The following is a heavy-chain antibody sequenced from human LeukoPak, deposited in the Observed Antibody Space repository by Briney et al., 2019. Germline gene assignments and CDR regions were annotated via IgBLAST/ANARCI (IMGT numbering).Heavy chain of an antibody. J-gene: IGHJ4*02. CDR1: GYTFTSYG. Sequence: SVKVSCKASGYTFTSYGISWVRQAPGQGLEWMGWISAYNGNTNYAQKLQGRVTMTTDTSTSTAYMELRSLRSDDTAVYYCARDQRGRYSSRWYRYWGQGTLVTVSS. V-gene: IGHV1-18*04. D-gene: IGHD6-19*01. CDR3: ARDQRGRYSSRWYRY. CDR2: ISAYNGNT.